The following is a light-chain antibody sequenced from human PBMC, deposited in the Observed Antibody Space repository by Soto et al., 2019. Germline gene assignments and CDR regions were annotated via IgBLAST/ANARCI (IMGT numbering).Light chain of an antibody. CDR3: GSYTSTDTPFV. CDR2: EVN. J-gene: IGLJ1*01. CDR1: STDVGGYNY. Sequence: QSALAQPSSVSGSPGQSITISCTGTSTDVGGYNYVSWYQHHPGKGPKLIIYEVNNRPSGVSDLFSGSKSGNKASLTISNLEAEDESDYYCGSYTSTDTPFVFGNGTKVTVL. V-gene: IGLV2-14*01.